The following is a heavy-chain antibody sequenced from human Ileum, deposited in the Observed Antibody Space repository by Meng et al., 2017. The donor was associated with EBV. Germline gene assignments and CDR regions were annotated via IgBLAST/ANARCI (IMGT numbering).Heavy chain of an antibody. V-gene: IGHV4-4*02. J-gene: IGHJ4*02. CDR2: VYHRGDT. CDR3: GRDQGRELINH. D-gene: IGHD1-7*01. Sequence: QVQLQESSPGRVKPSRTLSHTCTVPGDSISSDIWRSWVRQPPGKGLEWIGEVYHRGDTNYNPSLKSRGDISVDKSKNQFYLSLFSVTAADTAVYYCGRDQGRELINHWGQGTLVTVSS. CDR1: GDSISSDIW.